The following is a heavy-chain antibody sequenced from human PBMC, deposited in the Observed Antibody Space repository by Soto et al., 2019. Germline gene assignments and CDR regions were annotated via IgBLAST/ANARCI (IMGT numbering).Heavy chain of an antibody. D-gene: IGHD4-17*01. Sequence: GESLKISCKGSGYSFTSYWIGWVRQMPGKGLEWMGIIYPGDSDTRYSPSFKGQVTISADKSISTAYLQWNSLKASDTAMYYCARTATSTTVSMDVWGQGTTVTVSS. CDR2: IYPGDSDT. CDR3: ARTATSTTVSMDV. J-gene: IGHJ6*02. CDR1: GYSFTSYW. V-gene: IGHV5-51*01.